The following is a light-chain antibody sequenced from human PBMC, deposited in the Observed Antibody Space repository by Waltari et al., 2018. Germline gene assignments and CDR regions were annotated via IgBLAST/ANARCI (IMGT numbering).Light chain of an antibody. CDR3: QHYVSLPAT. V-gene: IGKV3-20*01. CDR1: QSVSRT. Sequence: DIVLTQSPGTLFLSPGEGATLPCRASQSVSRTLAWYQQKPGQAPRLLIYGASSRATGIPDRFSGSGSGTDFSLTISRLEPDDSAVYFCQHYVSLPATFGQGTKVEIK. J-gene: IGKJ1*01. CDR2: GAS.